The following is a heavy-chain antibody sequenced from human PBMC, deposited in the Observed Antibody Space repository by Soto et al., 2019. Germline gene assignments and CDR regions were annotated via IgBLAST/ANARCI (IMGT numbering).Heavy chain of an antibody. D-gene: IGHD3-9*01. CDR3: AKDRDDILTGYYSHYYYYMDV. CDR1: GFTFSSYA. Sequence: GGSLRLSCAASGFTFSSYAMNWVRQAPGKGLEWVAAISGGAVSTYYADSVKGRFTISRDNSKNTLYLQMNSLRAEDTAVYYCAKDRDDILTGYYSHYYYYMDVWGKGTTVTVSS. V-gene: IGHV3-23*01. J-gene: IGHJ6*03. CDR2: ISGGAVST.